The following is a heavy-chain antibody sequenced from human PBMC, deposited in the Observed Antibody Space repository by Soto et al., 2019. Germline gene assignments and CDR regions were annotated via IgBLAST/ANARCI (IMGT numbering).Heavy chain of an antibody. D-gene: IGHD1-26*01. Sequence: QVQLVESGGGVVQPGRSLRLSCAASGFTFSSYGMHWVRQAPGKGLEWVAVIWYDGSNKDYADSVKGRFTISRDNSKNTLYLQMNSLRAEDTAVYYCASTGLEDQGGAMDRWGQGTLVTVSS. V-gene: IGHV3-33*01. J-gene: IGHJ5*02. CDR2: IWYDGSNK. CDR3: ASTGLEDQGGAMDR. CDR1: GFTFSSYG.